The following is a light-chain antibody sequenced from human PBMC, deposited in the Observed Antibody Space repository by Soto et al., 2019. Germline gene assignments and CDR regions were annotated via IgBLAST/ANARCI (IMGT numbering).Light chain of an antibody. CDR2: WAS. V-gene: IGKV4-1*01. J-gene: IGKJ1*01. CDR1: QSVLYSSNNKNY. Sequence: DIVMTQSPDSLAVSLGERATINCKSSQSVLYSSNNKNYLAWYQPHPGQPPKLLIYWASTRESGVPDRFSGSGSGTDFTLTISSLQAEDVAVYYCQHYYSTPPTFGQGTKVEIK. CDR3: QHYYSTPPT.